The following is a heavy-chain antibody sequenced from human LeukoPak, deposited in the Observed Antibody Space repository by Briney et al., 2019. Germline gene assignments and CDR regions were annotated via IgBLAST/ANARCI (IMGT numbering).Heavy chain of an antibody. CDR2: INPNTGGT. CDR3: ARSGLYSSSWYEGEYNWFDP. D-gene: IGHD6-13*01. Sequence: ASVKVSCKASRYTFTGYYVHWVRQAPGQGLEWMGWINPNTGGTNYAQKFQGWVTMTRDTSITTAYMELNRLRSDDTAVYYCARSGLYSSSWYEGEYNWFDPWGQGTLVTVSS. V-gene: IGHV1-2*04. J-gene: IGHJ5*02. CDR1: RYTFTGYY.